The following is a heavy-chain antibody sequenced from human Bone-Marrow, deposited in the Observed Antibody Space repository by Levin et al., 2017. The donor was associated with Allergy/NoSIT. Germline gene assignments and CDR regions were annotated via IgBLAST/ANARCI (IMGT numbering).Heavy chain of an antibody. D-gene: IGHD1-20*01. CDR3: ARADNLNAKRALDY. J-gene: IGHJ4*02. Sequence: GGSLRLSCAASGFTFSRYSMHWVRQAPGKGLEWVSYIISSSNTKDYADSVKGRFTISRDNAKNSLYLQMNSLRDEDTAVYYCARADNLNAKRALDYWGQGTLVTVSS. CDR2: IISSSNTK. V-gene: IGHV3-48*02. CDR1: GFTFSRYS.